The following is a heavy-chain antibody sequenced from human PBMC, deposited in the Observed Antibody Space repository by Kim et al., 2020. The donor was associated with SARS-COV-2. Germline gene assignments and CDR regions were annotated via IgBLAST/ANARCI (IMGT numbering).Heavy chain of an antibody. D-gene: IGHD5-18*01. CDR2: ISSSSSYI. Sequence: GGSLRLSCAASGFTFSSYSMNWVRQAPGKGLEWVSSISSSSSYIYYADSVKGRFTISRDNAKNSLYLQMNSLRAEDTAVYYCARVDTAMVAYYYYGMDVWGQGTTVTVSS. J-gene: IGHJ6*02. V-gene: IGHV3-21*01. CDR1: GFTFSSYS. CDR3: ARVDTAMVAYYYYGMDV.